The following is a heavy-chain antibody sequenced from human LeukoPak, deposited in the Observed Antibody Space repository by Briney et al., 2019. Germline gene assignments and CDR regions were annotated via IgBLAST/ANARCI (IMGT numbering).Heavy chain of an antibody. V-gene: IGHV3-48*03. CDR3: ARKEIGYYGMDV. D-gene: IGHD5-24*01. CDR1: GFTFSSYE. Sequence: RGSLRLSCAVSGFTFSSYEMNWVRQAPGKGLEWVSYISSSGSTIYYADSVKGRFTISRDSAKSSLYLQMNSLRAEDTAVYYCARKEIGYYGMDVWGQGTTVTVSS. J-gene: IGHJ6*02. CDR2: ISSSGSTI.